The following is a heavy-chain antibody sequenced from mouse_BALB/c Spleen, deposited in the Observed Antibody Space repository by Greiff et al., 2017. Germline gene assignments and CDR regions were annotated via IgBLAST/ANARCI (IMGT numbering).Heavy chain of an antibody. D-gene: IGHD2-1*01. J-gene: IGHJ2*01. Sequence: QVQLQQSGAELAKPGASVKMSCKASGYTFTSYWMHWVKQRPGQGLEWIGYINPSTGYTEYNQKFKDKATLTADKSSSTAYMQLSSLTSEDSAVYYCARGSYGNWDYWGQGTTLTVSS. CDR3: ARGSYGNWDY. V-gene: IGHV1-7*01. CDR1: GYTFTSYW. CDR2: INPSTGYT.